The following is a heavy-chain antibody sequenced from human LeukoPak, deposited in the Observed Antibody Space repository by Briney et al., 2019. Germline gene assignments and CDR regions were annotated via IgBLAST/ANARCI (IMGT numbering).Heavy chain of an antibody. CDR3: ARVLEYYDILTGRDAFDI. V-gene: IGHV1-2*02. CDR1: GYTFTGYY. J-gene: IGHJ3*02. CDR2: INPNSGGT. D-gene: IGHD3-9*01. Sequence: ASVKVSCKASGYTFTGYYMHWVRQAPGQGLEWMGWINPNSGGTNYAQKFQGRVTMTRDTSISTAYMELSRLRSDDTAVYYCARVLEYYDILTGRDAFDIWGQETMVTVSS.